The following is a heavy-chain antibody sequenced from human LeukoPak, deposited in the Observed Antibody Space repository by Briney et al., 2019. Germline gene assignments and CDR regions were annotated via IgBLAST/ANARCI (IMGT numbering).Heavy chain of an antibody. J-gene: IGHJ6*02. Sequence: GRSLRLSCAASGFTFSSYGMHWVRQAPGKGLEWVSVISYDGSNKYYADSVKGRFTISRDNSKNTLYLQMNSLRAEDTSVYYCAKDLYYGSGYYYGMDVWGQGTTVTVSS. D-gene: IGHD3-10*01. CDR1: GFTFSSYG. CDR2: ISYDGSNK. CDR3: AKDLYYGSGYYYGMDV. V-gene: IGHV3-30*18.